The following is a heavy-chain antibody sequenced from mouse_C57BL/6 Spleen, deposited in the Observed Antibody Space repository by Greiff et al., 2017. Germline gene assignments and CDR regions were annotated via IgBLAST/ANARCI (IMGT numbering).Heavy chain of an antibody. Sequence: VQRVESGAELVRPGTSVKMSCKASGYTFTNYWIGWAKQRPGHGLEWIGDIYPGGGYTNYNEKFKGKATLTADKSSSTAYMQFSSLTSEDSAIYYCARGRWGDYWGQGTTLTVSS. CDR1: GYTFTNYW. D-gene: IGHD1-1*02. CDR3: ARGRWGDY. V-gene: IGHV1-63*01. CDR2: IYPGGGYT. J-gene: IGHJ2*01.